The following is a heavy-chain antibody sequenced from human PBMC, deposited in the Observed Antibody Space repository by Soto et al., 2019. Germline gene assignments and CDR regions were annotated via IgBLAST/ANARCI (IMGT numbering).Heavy chain of an antibody. Sequence: GASVKVSCKASGYTFTSYYMHWVRQAPGQGLEWMGIINPSGGSTSYARKFQGRVTMTRDTSTSTVYMELSSLRSEDTAVYYCAVGGSITGTSDLFDYWGQGTLVTVSS. CDR3: AVGGSITGTSDLFDY. CDR2: INPSGGST. V-gene: IGHV1-46*01. D-gene: IGHD1-7*01. J-gene: IGHJ4*02. CDR1: GYTFTSYY.